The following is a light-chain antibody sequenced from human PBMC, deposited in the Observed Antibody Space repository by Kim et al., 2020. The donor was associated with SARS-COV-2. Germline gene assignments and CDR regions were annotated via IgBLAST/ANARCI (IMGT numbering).Light chain of an antibody. CDR1: QSISSY. V-gene: IGKV1-39*01. Sequence: DIQMTQSPSSLSASVGDRVIITCRASQSISSYLNWYQQKPGEAPKLLIYSASTLQSGVPSRFSGSGSGADFTITINCLQPDDFATYYCQQSYSSPRTFGQGTKLEI. J-gene: IGKJ2*02. CDR3: QQSYSSPRT. CDR2: SAS.